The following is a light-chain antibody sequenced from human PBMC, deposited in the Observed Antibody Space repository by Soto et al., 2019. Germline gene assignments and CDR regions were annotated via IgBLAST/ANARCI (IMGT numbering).Light chain of an antibody. Sequence: EIVLTQSPGTLSLSPGERATLSCRASQSVSSSYLAWYQQKPGQAPRLLIYGASSRATGIPDRFSGSGSGTDFTLTISRLEPEDFAVYYCQQYGSSLITSGQGTRLESK. CDR3: QQYGSSLIT. J-gene: IGKJ5*01. CDR1: QSVSSSY. V-gene: IGKV3-20*01. CDR2: GAS.